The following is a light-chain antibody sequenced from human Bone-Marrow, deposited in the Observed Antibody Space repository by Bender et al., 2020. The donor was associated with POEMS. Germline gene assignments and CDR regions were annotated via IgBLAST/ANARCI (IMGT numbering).Light chain of an antibody. Sequence: YELTQPPLVSVSPGQTASITCSGENLGDKYASWYQQKPGQAPLLVISQDNSRPSGIPERFSGSNSGDTATLTISGTQAVDAADYYCQAWDSNTMVFGGGTKLTVL. CDR2: QDN. J-gene: IGLJ3*02. CDR1: NLGDKY. V-gene: IGLV3-1*01. CDR3: QAWDSNTMV.